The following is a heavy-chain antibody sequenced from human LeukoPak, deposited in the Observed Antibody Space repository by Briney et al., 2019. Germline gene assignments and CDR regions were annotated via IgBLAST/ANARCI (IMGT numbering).Heavy chain of an antibody. Sequence: GESLKISCKVSGYTFSSHWIAWVRQMPGKGLEWMGIIYPGDSDTRYSPSFQGQVTISADKSISTAYLQWSSLKASDTAMYYCASSDSSGYYSAFDIWGQGTMVTVSS. J-gene: IGHJ3*02. CDR1: GYTFSSHW. CDR2: IYPGDSDT. CDR3: ASSDSSGYYSAFDI. V-gene: IGHV5-51*01. D-gene: IGHD3-22*01.